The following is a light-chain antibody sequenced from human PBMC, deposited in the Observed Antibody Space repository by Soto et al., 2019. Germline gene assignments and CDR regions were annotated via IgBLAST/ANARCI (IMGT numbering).Light chain of an antibody. Sequence: QSVLTQPPSASGPPGQSVTISCTGTKSDIGVYDFVSWYQHHPGKAPRLIIYEVVQRPSGVPDRFSGSKSGNTASLTVSGLQAADEADYFCKSYAGSNTYVFGSGTKLTVL. CDR2: EVV. V-gene: IGLV2-8*01. CDR1: KSDIGVYDF. CDR3: KSYAGSNTYV. J-gene: IGLJ1*01.